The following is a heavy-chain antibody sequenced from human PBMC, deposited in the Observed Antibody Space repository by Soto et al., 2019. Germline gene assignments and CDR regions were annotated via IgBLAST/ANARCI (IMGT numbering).Heavy chain of an antibody. D-gene: IGHD3-3*01. V-gene: IGHV3-23*01. J-gene: IGHJ4*02. CDR2: ISGSGGST. Sequence: GGSLRLSCAASGFTFSSYAMSWVRQAPGKGLEWVSAISGSGGSTYYADSVKGRFTISRDNSKNTLYLQMNSLRAEDTAVYYCAKDLRRYYDFWSNYGGHFDYWGQGTLVTVSS. CDR3: AKDLRRYYDFWSNYGGHFDY. CDR1: GFTFSSYA.